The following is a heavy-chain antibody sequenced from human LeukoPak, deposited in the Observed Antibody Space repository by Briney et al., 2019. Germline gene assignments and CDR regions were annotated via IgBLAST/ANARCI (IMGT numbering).Heavy chain of an antibody. CDR1: GGTFSSYA. V-gene: IGHV1-69*13. CDR3: ARDLGYSSGWYQEYY. D-gene: IGHD6-19*01. J-gene: IGHJ4*02. CDR2: IIPIFGTA. Sequence: ASVTLSCKASGGTFSSYAISWVRQAPGQGLEWMGGIIPIFGTANYAQKFQGRVTITADESTSTAYMELSSLRSEDTAVYYCARDLGYSSGWYQEYYWGQGTLVTVSS.